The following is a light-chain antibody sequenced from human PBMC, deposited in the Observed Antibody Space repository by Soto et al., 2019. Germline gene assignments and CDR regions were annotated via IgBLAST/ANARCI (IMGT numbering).Light chain of an antibody. Sequence: EIVLTQSPGTLSLSPGDGATLSCRASQSVSSTYLAWYQHKPGQAPRLLIYGASNRATGVPGRFSGSGSGTDFTLSISRLEPEDFAVYYCQQYGGSMTFGQGTRLEIE. CDR1: QSVSSTY. CDR3: QQYGGSMT. V-gene: IGKV3-20*01. J-gene: IGKJ5*01. CDR2: GAS.